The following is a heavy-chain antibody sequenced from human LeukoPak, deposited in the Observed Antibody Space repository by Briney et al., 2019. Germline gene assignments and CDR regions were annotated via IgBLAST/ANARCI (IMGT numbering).Heavy chain of an antibody. Sequence: SVKISCKASGGTFSSYAISWVRQAPGQGLEWMGGIIPIFGTANYAQKFQGRVTITTDESTSTAYMELSSLRSEDTAVYYCASPEYYDILTGFGHWGQGTLVTVSS. D-gene: IGHD3-9*01. CDR1: GGTFSSYA. V-gene: IGHV1-69*05. CDR3: ASPEYYDILTGFGH. CDR2: IIPIFGTA. J-gene: IGHJ4*02.